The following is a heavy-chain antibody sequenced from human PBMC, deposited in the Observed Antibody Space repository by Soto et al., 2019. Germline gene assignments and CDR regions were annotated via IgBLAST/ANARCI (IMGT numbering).Heavy chain of an antibody. Sequence: ASVKVSCKASGGTFSSYAISWVRQAPGQGLEWMGGIIPIFGTANYEQKFQGRVTITADESTSTAYMELSSLRSEDTAVYYCASYVVGCSGGSCYRYYYYGMDVWGQGTTVTVSS. CDR3: ASYVVGCSGGSCYRYYYYGMDV. D-gene: IGHD2-15*01. J-gene: IGHJ6*02. V-gene: IGHV1-69*13. CDR1: GGTFSSYA. CDR2: IIPIFGTA.